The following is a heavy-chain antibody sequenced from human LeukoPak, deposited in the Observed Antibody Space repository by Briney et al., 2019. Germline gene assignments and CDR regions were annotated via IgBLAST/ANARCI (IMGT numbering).Heavy chain of an antibody. CDR2: VHISEGT. V-gene: IGHV4-4*07. Sequence: PSETLSLTCTVSGGSMNNHHWSWIRQPPGKGLEWIGQVHISEGTNYSPPLKSRVTMSIHTPESQLSLTMRSVTAADTAVYYYARRDSCSGWSFDHWGQGILVTVSS. CDR1: GGSMNNHH. J-gene: IGHJ4*02. D-gene: IGHD6-19*01. CDR3: ARRDSCSGWSFDH.